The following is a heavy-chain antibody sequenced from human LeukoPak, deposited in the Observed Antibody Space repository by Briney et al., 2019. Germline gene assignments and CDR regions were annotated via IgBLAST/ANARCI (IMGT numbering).Heavy chain of an antibody. V-gene: IGHV4-31*03. Sequence: SQTLSLTCTVSGGSISSGGYCWSWIRQHPGKGLEWIGYIYYSGNTYYNPSLKSRVTISLDTSKNQFSLRLNSVTAADTAVYYCASNYGSGSYNFDYWGQGTLVTVSS. CDR2: IYYSGNT. CDR3: ASNYGSGSYNFDY. CDR1: GGSISSGGYC. J-gene: IGHJ4*02. D-gene: IGHD3-10*01.